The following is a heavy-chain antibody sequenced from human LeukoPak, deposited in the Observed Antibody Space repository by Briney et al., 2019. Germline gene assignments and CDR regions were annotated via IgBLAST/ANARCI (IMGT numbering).Heavy chain of an antibody. D-gene: IGHD3-22*01. J-gene: IGHJ4*02. V-gene: IGHV5-10-1*01. Sequence: GESLRISCKGSGYIFTSYWISWVRQMPGKGLEWMGRIDPSDSYTNYSPSFQGHVTISADKSISTAYLQWSSLKASDTAMYYCARLPYYYDSSGYSLSRDYWGQGTLVTVSS. CDR2: IDPSDSYT. CDR3: ARLPYYYDSSGYSLSRDY. CDR1: GYIFTSYW.